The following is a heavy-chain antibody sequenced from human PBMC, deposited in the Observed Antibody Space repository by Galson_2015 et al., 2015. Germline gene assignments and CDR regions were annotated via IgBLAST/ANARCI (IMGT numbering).Heavy chain of an antibody. J-gene: IGHJ4*02. CDR3: ARQAGYCSSTSCYGGYYFDY. CDR1: GFTVSSNY. D-gene: IGHD2-2*01. V-gene: IGHV3-53*01. CDR2: IYSGGST. Sequence: SLRLSCAASGFTVSSNYMSWVRQAPGKGLEWVSVIYSGGSTYYADSVKGRFTISRDNSKNTLYLQMNSLRAEDTAVYYCARQAGYCSSTSCYGGYYFDYWGQGTLVTVSS.